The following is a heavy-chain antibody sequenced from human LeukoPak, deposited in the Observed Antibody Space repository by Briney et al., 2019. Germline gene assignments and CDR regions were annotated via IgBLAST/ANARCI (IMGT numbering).Heavy chain of an antibody. CDR2: INPSGGST. J-gene: IGHJ5*02. D-gene: IGHD6-13*01. CDR3: ARDATFWTAAAGTYTWFDP. CDR1: GYTFTSYY. V-gene: IGHV1-46*01. Sequence: GASVTVSFKASGYTFTSYYMHWVRQAPGQGLEWMGIINPSGGSTSYAQKFQGRVTMTRDMSTSTVYMELSRLRSEDTAVYYCARDATFWTAAAGTYTWFDPWGQGTLVTVSS.